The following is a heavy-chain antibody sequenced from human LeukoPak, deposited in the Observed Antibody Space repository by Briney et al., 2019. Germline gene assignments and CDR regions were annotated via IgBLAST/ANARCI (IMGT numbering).Heavy chain of an antibody. V-gene: IGHV3-23*01. CDR3: AKEWGGDYGVFDY. J-gene: IGHJ4*02. Sequence: GGALRLSCAASGFTFSSYAMSWVRQAPGKGLEWVSAISCSGGSTYYADSVKGRFTISRDNSKNTLYLQMNSLRAEDTAVYYCAKEWGGDYGVFDYWGQGTLVTVSS. CDR2: ISCSGGST. D-gene: IGHD4-17*01. CDR1: GFTFSSYA.